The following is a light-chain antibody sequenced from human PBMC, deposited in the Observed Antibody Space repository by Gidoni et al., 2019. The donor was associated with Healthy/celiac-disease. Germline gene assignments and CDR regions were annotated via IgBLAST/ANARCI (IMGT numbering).Light chain of an antibody. J-gene: IGKJ4*01. V-gene: IGKV3-20*01. CDR2: GAS. CDR1: QSVSSSY. CDR3: QQYGSSPPP. Sequence: EIVLTQSPGTLFLSPGERATLSCRASQSVSSSYLAWYQQKPGQAPRLLIYGASSRATGIPDRFSGSGSGTDFTLTISRLEPEDFAVYYCQQYGSSPPPFGGGTKVEIK.